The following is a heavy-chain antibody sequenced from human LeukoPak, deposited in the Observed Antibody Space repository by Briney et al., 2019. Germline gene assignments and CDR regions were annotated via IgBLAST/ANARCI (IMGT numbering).Heavy chain of an antibody. V-gene: IGHV4-39*07. J-gene: IGHJ5*02. CDR3: ARGLSSGWYTVP. Sequence: PSETLSLTCTVSGGSISSSSYYWGWIRQPPGKGLEWIGSIYYSGSTYYNPSLKSRVTISVDTSKNQFSLKLSSVTAADTAVYYCARGLSSGWYTVPWGQGTLVTVSS. CDR2: IYYSGST. CDR1: GGSISSSSYY. D-gene: IGHD6-19*01.